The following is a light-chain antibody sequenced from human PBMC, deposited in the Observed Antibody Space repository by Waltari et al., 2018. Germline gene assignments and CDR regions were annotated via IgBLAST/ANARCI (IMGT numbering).Light chain of an antibody. CDR1: SNDVGRYDH. CDR3: CSYAGNPYV. Sequence: QSALTQPRSVSGSPGQSVAISCIGTSNDVGRYDHVSWYQQHPGKAPKLLIYDVTKRPAGLPDRFSGSKSANTASLTISGLQAEDEADYYCCSYAGNPYVFGTGTKVTVL. CDR2: DVT. V-gene: IGLV2-11*01. J-gene: IGLJ1*01.